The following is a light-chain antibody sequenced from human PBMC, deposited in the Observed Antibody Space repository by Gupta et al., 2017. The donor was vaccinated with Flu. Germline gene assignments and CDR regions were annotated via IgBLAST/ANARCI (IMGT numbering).Light chain of an antibody. Sequence: SVTVSCTGTSSDVGGYKIVSWYQQHTSRAPKLIIYEVKKRPSGVSDRFSGSKSGNTASMTISGLKADDEADYYCCSYAGGGTLLLGGGAKLTV. CDR2: EVK. CDR3: CSYAGGGTLL. V-gene: IGLV2-23*02. J-gene: IGLJ2*01. CDR1: SSDVGGYKI.